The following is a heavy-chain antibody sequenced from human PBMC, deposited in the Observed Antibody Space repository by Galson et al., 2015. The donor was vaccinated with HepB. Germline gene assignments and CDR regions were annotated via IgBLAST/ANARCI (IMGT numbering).Heavy chain of an antibody. Sequence: SLRLSYAVSGLSFSDIWMSWVRQAPGKGLEWVGRIRSREEGESTDYAASVKGRFTVSRDDHTSLLYLQMDRLKIEDTAVYYCTTASLITFWGQGTLVTVSS. J-gene: IGHJ1*01. D-gene: IGHD2/OR15-2a*01. CDR3: TTASLITF. CDR2: IRSREEGEST. CDR1: GLSFSDIW. V-gene: IGHV3-15*01.